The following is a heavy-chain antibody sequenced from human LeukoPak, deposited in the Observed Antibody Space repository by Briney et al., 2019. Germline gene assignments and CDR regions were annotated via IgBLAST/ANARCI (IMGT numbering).Heavy chain of an antibody. D-gene: IGHD4-17*01. J-gene: IGHJ4*02. V-gene: IGHV3-74*01. CDR1: GFTFSSYW. Sequence: GGSLRLSCAASGFTFSSYWMYWVRQAPGKGLVWVSRINSDGSSTSYADSVKGRFTISRDNAKNSLYLQMNSLRAEDYCARVDSRTYGDYFDFWGQGTLVTVSS. CDR3: SRTYGDYFDF. CDR2: INSDGSST.